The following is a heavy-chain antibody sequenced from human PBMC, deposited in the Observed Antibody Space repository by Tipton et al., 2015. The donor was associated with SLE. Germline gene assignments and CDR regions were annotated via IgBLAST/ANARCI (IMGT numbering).Heavy chain of an antibody. J-gene: IGHJ2*01. D-gene: IGHD1-26*01. CDR1: GGSISSYY. CDR2: IYYSGST. CDR3: ARAGRSDWYFDL. V-gene: IGHV4-59*01. Sequence: GLVKPSETLSLTCTVSGGSISSYYWSWIRQPPGKGLEWIGYIYYSGSTNYNPSLKSRVTISVDTSKNQFSLKLSSVTAADTAVYYCARAGRSDWYFDLWGRGTLVTVSS.